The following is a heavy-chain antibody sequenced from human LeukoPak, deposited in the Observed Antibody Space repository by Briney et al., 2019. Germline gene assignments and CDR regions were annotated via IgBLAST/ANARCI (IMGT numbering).Heavy chain of an antibody. CDR1: EFRFGRDW. Sequence: PGGSLRLTCVASEFRFGRDWISWVRQAPGEGLEWVACIKQDGSEEYYVGSVRGRFTVSVDNGKNSLYLQMNSLRAEDTARYYCATLDSTKSVFWGRGTAVTVSS. CDR2: IKQDGSEE. D-gene: IGHD2-2*01. CDR3: ATLDSTKSVF. J-gene: IGHJ1*01. V-gene: IGHV3-7*01.